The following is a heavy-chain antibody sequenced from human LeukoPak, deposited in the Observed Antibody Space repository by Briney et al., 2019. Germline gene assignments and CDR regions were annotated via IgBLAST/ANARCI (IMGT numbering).Heavy chain of an antibody. V-gene: IGHV3-33*01. CDR3: ARGGLYNWNDFYFDY. CDR1: GFTFSTYA. J-gene: IGHJ4*02. Sequence: GGSLRLSCAASGFTFSTYAMHRVRQAPGKGLEWVAVIWYDGSHKYYADSVKGRFTISRDNSKNTLYLQMNSLRAEDTAVYYCARGGLYNWNDFYFDYWGQGTLVTVSS. D-gene: IGHD1-1*01. CDR2: IWYDGSHK.